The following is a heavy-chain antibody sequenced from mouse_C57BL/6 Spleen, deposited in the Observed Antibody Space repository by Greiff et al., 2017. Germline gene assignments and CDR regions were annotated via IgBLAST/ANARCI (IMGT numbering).Heavy chain of an antibody. Sequence: EVKLMESGGGLVKPGGSLKLSCAASGFTFSDYGMHWVRQAPEKGLEWVAYISSGSSTIYYADTVKGRFTISRDNAKNTLFLQMTSLRSEDTAMYYCATRGMDYWGQGTLVTVSS. CDR3: ATRGMDY. J-gene: IGHJ4*01. CDR1: GFTFSDYG. V-gene: IGHV5-17*01. CDR2: ISSGSSTI.